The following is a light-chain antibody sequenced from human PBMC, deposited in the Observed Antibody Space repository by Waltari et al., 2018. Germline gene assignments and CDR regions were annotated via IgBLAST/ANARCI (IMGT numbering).Light chain of an antibody. CDR2: LGS. V-gene: IGKV2-28*01. J-gene: IGKJ4*01. CDR1: QSLLHSNGYKY. CDR3: MQALQAPLT. Sequence: DIVMTQSPLSLPVTPGEPASISCRSSQSLLHSNGYKYLDWYLQKSGQSPQLLIYLGSNRASGVPDRFSGSGSGTEFTLKISRVEAEDVGVYYCMQALQAPLTFGGGTKVEIK.